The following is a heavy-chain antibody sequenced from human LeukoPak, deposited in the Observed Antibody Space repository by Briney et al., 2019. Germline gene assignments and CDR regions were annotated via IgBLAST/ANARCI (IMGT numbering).Heavy chain of an antibody. Sequence: SEALSLTCAVSGYSISSGYYWGWIRQPPGKGLQWIGSIFQRGYSYYNPSLKSRVTISVDTSRNQFSLKLSSVTAADTAVYYCAGDKETTGNGRPNWFDPWGQGTLVTVSS. CDR3: AGDKETTGNGRPNWFDP. CDR1: GYSISSGYY. CDR2: IFQRGYS. D-gene: IGHD1-1*01. J-gene: IGHJ5*02. V-gene: IGHV4-38-2*01.